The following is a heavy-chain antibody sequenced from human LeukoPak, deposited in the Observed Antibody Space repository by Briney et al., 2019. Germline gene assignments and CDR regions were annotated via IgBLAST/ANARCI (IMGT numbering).Heavy chain of an antibody. CDR3: ATPAMGQFDY. Sequence: VASVKVSCKASGYTFTSSGFSWVRQAPGQGLEWMGWISAYNGNTNYAQNLQGRVTMTTDTSTSTAYMELRSLRSDDTAVYYCATPAMGQFDYWGQGTLVTVSS. CDR1: GYTFTSSG. D-gene: IGHD5-18*01. J-gene: IGHJ4*02. V-gene: IGHV1-18*01. CDR2: ISAYNGNT.